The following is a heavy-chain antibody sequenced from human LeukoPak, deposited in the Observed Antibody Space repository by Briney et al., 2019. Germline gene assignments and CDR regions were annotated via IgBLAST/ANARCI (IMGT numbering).Heavy chain of an antibody. D-gene: IGHD6-6*01. Sequence: SETLSLTCTVSGGSISSYYWSWIRQPPGKGLERIGYIYTSGTTNYNPSLKSRVTISVDTSKNQFSLILSSVTAADTAVYYCARLTYSNSSPFDYWGQGTLVTVSS. J-gene: IGHJ4*02. V-gene: IGHV4-4*09. CDR3: ARLTYSNSSPFDY. CDR2: IYTSGTT. CDR1: GGSISSYY.